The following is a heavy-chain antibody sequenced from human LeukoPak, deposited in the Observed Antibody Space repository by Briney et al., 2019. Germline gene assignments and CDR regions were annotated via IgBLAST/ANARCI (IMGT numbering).Heavy chain of an antibody. CDR3: AREGYSYGGLYRDYYYMDV. Sequence: GGSLRLSCAASGFTFSSYAMHWVRQAPGKGLEYVSAISSNGGSTYYANSVKGRFTISRDNSKNTLYLQMGSLRAEDMAVYYCAREGYSYGGLYRDYYYMDVWGKGTTVTVSS. J-gene: IGHJ6*03. CDR1: GFTFSSYA. CDR2: ISSNGGST. V-gene: IGHV3-64*01. D-gene: IGHD5-18*01.